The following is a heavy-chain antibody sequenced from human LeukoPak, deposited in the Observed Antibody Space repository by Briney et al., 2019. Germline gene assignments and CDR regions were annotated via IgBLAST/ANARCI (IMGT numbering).Heavy chain of an antibody. V-gene: IGHV4-59*08. CDR2: IYNSGST. J-gene: IGHJ4*02. CDR3: ARHVVTGDYTSFDY. Sequence: SETLSLTCTVSAGSTSSYYWSWIRQPPGKGLEWIGYIYNSGSTNYNPSLKSRVAISVDTSKNQFSLKLSSVTAADTAVYYCARHVVTGDYTSFDYWGQGNLVTVSS. CDR1: AGSTSSYY. D-gene: IGHD4-11*01.